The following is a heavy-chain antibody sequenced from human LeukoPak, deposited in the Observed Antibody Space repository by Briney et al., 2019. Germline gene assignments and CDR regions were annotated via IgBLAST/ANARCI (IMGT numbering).Heavy chain of an antibody. J-gene: IGHJ4*01. CDR1: GFTLSSYA. V-gene: IGHV3-64D*06. D-gene: IGHD6-19*01. CDR2: ISSNGGST. Sequence: PGGSLRLSCSASGFTLSSYAMHWVSQAPGKGLEYVSAISSNGGSTYYADSVKGRFTISRDNSKNTLYLQMSSLRAEDTAVYYCVKDLGQQWLVSYFDYWGQGALVTVSS. CDR3: VKDLGQQWLVSYFDY.